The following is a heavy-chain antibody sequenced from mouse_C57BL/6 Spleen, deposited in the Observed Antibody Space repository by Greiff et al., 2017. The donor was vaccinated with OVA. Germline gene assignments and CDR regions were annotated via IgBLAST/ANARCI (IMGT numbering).Heavy chain of an antibody. CDR2: INPGSGGT. D-gene: IGHD1-1*01. V-gene: IGHV1-54*01. Sequence: QVQLKQSGAELVRPGTSVKVSCKASGYAFTNYLIEWVKQRPGQGLEWIGVINPGSGGTNYNEKFKGKATLTADKSSSTAYMQLSSLTSEDSAVYFCAREFYYYDSSYEAYWGQGTLVTVSA. CDR1: GYAFTNYL. J-gene: IGHJ3*01. CDR3: AREFYYYDSSYEAY.